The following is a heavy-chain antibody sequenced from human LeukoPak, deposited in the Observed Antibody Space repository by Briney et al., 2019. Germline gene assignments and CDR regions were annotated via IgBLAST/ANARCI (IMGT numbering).Heavy chain of an antibody. V-gene: IGHV3-48*04. Sequence: GGSLRLSCAASGFTFSRYSMNWVRQAPGKGLEWVSYISSSGSTIYYADSVKGRFTISRDNAKNSLYLQMNSLRAEDTAVYYCASQPVLRYFDWFPPWGQGTLVTVSS. D-gene: IGHD3-9*01. J-gene: IGHJ5*02. CDR2: ISSSGSTI. CDR3: ASQPVLRYFDWFPP. CDR1: GFTFSRYS.